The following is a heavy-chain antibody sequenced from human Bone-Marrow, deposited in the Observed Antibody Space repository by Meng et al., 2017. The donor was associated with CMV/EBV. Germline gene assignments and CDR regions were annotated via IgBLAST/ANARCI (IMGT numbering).Heavy chain of an antibody. Sequence: GESLKISCAASGITFSNDEMNWVRQAPGKGLEWVSYISGSSDTIFYSDSVKGRFTISRDNTKNSLYLQMNSLRAEDTAVYYCARPYGGNSQGAFDIWGQGKMVTVSS. CDR3: ARPYGGNSQGAFDI. CDR1: GITFSNDE. J-gene: IGHJ3*02. V-gene: IGHV3-48*03. D-gene: IGHD4-23*01. CDR2: ISGSSDTI.